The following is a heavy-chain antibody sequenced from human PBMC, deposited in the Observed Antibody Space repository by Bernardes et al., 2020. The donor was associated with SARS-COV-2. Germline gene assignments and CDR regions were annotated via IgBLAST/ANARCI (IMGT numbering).Heavy chain of an antibody. V-gene: IGHV3-11*03. Sequence: GGSLRLSCAASGFTFSNFYMTWIRQAPGKGLEWVSYISRPSTYISYAASVKGRFTISRDNSNNTLYLQMKGLRAEDTAVYYCARRGDGGRAFDIWGQGTKVTVST. D-gene: IGHD2-15*01. CDR3: ARRGDGGRAFDI. J-gene: IGHJ3*02. CDR2: ISRPSTYI. CDR1: GFTFSNFY.